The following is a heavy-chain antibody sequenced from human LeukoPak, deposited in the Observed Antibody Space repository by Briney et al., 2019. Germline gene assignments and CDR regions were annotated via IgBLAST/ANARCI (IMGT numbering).Heavy chain of an antibody. J-gene: IGHJ6*02. Sequence: ASVKVSCKASGGTFSSYAISWVRQAPGQGLEWMGRIIPILGIANYAQKFQGRVTITADKSTSTAYMELSSLRSEDTAVYYCARGGFPMTTVTTDPNDKNYYYYGMDVWGQGTTVTVSS. V-gene: IGHV1-69*04. CDR1: GGTFSSYA. CDR2: IIPILGIA. CDR3: ARGGFPMTTVTTDPNDKNYYYYGMDV. D-gene: IGHD4-11*01.